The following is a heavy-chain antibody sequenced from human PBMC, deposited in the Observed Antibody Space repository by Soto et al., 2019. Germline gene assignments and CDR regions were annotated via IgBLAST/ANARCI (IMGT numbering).Heavy chain of an antibody. D-gene: IGHD1-26*01. CDR2: TYYRSKWYN. J-gene: IGHJ3*02. V-gene: IGHV6-1*01. Sequence: SQTLSLTCAISGDSVSSNSAAWNWIRQSPSRGLEWLGRTYYRSKWYNDYAVSVKSRITINPDTSKNQFSLQLNSVTPEDTAVYYCARARRYSGSYAPDAFDIWGQGTMVTVSS. CDR1: GDSVSSNSAA. CDR3: ARARRYSGSYAPDAFDI.